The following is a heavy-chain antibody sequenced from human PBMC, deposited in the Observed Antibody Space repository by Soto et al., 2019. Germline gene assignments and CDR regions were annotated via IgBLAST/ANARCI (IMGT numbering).Heavy chain of an antibody. D-gene: IGHD1-1*01. CDR3: ARLTKSRKHYGMDV. CDR2: ISAYNGNT. CDR1: GYTFTSYG. J-gene: IGHJ6*02. V-gene: IGHV1-18*01. Sequence: WASVKVSCKASGYTFTSYGISWVRQAPGQGLEWMGWISAYNGNTNYAQKLQGRVTMTTDTSTSTAYMELRSLRSDDTAVYYCARLTKSRKHYGMDVWGQGTTVTSP.